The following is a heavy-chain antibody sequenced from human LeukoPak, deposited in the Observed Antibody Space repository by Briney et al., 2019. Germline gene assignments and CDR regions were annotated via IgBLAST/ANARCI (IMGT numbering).Heavy chain of an antibody. D-gene: IGHD3-10*01. Sequence: GGSLRLSCAASGFTFSSYEMNWVRQAPGKGLEWVSYISSSGSTVYYADSVKGRFTISRDNAKNSLYLQMNSLRAEGTAVYYCARTVLLWFGGQHDAFDIWGQGTMVTVSS. CDR1: GFTFSSYE. J-gene: IGHJ3*02. CDR2: ISSSGSTV. V-gene: IGHV3-48*03. CDR3: ARTVLLWFGGQHDAFDI.